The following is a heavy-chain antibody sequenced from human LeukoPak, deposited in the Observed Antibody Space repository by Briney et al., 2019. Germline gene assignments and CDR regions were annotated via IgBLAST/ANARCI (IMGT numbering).Heavy chain of an antibody. V-gene: IGHV1-18*01. CDR3: ARESHVTREDY. J-gene: IGHJ4*02. CDR2: ISANDGNT. D-gene: IGHD3-10*01. CDR1: GYTFTSYG. Sequence: ASMKVSCKASGYTFTSYGISWVRQAPGQGLEWMGWISANDGNTDYPQKLQGRVTMTTDTSTSTAYMELRSLRSDDTAVYYCARESHVTREDYWGQGTLVTVS.